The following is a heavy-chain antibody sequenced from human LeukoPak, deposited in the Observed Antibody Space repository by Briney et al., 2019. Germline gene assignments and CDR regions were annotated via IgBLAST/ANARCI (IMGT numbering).Heavy chain of an antibody. CDR3: ARDVSAGGTNWFDP. D-gene: IGHD3-16*01. V-gene: IGHV1-2*02. CDR1: GYTFTGYY. CDR2: INPNSGGT. Sequence: ASVKVSCKASGYTFTGYYMHWVRQAPGQGLEWMGWINPNSGGTKYAQKFQGRVTMTRDTSISTAYMEMSRLRSDDTAVYYCARDVSAGGTNWFDPWGQGTLVTVSS. J-gene: IGHJ5*02.